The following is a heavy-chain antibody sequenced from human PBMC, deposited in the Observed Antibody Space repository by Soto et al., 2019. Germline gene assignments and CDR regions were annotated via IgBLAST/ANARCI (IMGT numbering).Heavy chain of an antibody. D-gene: IGHD1-26*01. CDR1: GITFGSYD. J-gene: IGHJ6*02. Sequence: GGSLRLSCQPSGITFGSYDFHWVSQGRGKGLEWVATIGTAGDTFYPAHVRGRFTVSREDAKNTLFLQMNSLRAGDTAVYFCARGALPFYYYGMDLWGQGTTVTVSS. CDR3: ARGALPFYYYGMDL. V-gene: IGHV3-13*01. CDR2: IGTAGDT.